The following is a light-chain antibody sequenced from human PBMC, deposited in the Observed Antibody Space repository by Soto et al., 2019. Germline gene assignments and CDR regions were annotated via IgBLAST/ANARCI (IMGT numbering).Light chain of an antibody. CDR2: GAS. J-gene: IGKJ5*01. CDR1: QSVSSD. V-gene: IGKV3-15*01. CDR3: QQYKNSPPVT. Sequence: EIVMTQSPATLSVSPGERATLSCRASQSVSSDLAWYQQKPGQAPRLRIYGASTRATGIPARFSGSGSGTEFTLAINCRPCEEFAVSSCQQYKNSPPVTCGQATLLEIK.